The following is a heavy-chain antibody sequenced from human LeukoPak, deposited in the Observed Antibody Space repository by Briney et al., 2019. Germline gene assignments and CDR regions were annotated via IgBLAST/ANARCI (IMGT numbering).Heavy chain of an antibody. Sequence: PGGSLRLSCAASGFTFSSYEMNWVRQAPGKGLEWVSYINSSGSTTYYAASVKGRFTISRDNAKNSLYLQMNSLRVEDTAVYYCASQKGRIAVAVDYWGQGTLVTVSS. CDR2: INSSGSTT. V-gene: IGHV3-48*03. CDR3: ASQKGRIAVAVDY. J-gene: IGHJ4*02. D-gene: IGHD6-19*01. CDR1: GFTFSSYE.